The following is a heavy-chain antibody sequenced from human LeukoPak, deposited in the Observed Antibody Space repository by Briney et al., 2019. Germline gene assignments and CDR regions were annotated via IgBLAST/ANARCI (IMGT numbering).Heavy chain of an antibody. J-gene: IGHJ4*02. CDR3: ARHGGYSYGPFDY. Sequence: SETLSLTCTVSGGSISSSSYYWGWIRQPPGKGLEWIGSIYYSGSTYYNPSLKSRVTISVDTSKNQFSLKLSSVTAADPAVYYCARHGGYSYGPFDYWGQGTLVTVSS. CDR1: GGSISSSSYY. D-gene: IGHD5-18*01. V-gene: IGHV4-39*01. CDR2: IYYSGST.